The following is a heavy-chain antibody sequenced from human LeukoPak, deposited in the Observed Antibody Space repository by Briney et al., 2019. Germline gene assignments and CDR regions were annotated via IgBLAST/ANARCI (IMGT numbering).Heavy chain of an antibody. D-gene: IGHD3-10*01. CDR2: ISGSGAYT. V-gene: IGHV3-23*01. CDR3: AKYFASGSYYRLPH. Sequence: GGSLRLSCAASGFTFSSYAMRWVRQAPGKGLEWVSTISGSGAYTYYADSVKGRFTISRDNSKNTLYLQMNSLRAEDTAVYYCAKYFASGSYYRLPHWGQGTLVTVSS. J-gene: IGHJ1*01. CDR1: GFTFSSYA.